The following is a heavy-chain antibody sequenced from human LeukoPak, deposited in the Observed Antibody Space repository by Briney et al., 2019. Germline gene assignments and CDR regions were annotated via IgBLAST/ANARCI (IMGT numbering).Heavy chain of an antibody. CDR1: GFTFSIYA. V-gene: IGHV3-23*01. CDR2: ISGSGDNT. CDR3: ARDGGNSWDY. J-gene: IGHJ4*02. Sequence: GGSLRLSCAASGFTFSIYAMSWVRQAPGKGLEWVSAISGSGDNTYYADSVKGRFTISRDNSKNTVSLRMNSLRVEDTAVYYCARDGGNSWDYWGQGTLVTVSS. D-gene: IGHD6-13*01.